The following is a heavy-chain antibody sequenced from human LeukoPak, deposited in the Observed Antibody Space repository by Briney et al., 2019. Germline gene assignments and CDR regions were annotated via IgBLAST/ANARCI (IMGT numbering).Heavy chain of an antibody. D-gene: IGHD1-1*01. V-gene: IGHV1-69*06. Sequence: SVKVSCKASGGTFSSYAISWMRQATGQGLEWMGGIIPIFGTANYAQKFQGRVTITADKSTSTAYMELSSLRSEDTAVYYCARELETDDAFDIWGQGTMVTVSS. CDR1: GGTFSSYA. J-gene: IGHJ3*02. CDR3: ARELETDDAFDI. CDR2: IIPIFGTA.